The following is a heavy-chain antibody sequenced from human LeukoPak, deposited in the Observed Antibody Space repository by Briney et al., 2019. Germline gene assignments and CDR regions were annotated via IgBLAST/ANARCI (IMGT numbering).Heavy chain of an antibody. CDR1: GFTFSSCD. CDR2: IGTAGDT. D-gene: IGHD2-2*01. V-gene: IGHV3-13*01. J-gene: IGHJ6*03. CDR3: ARGTGGYVVVPAWGKTDYYYMDV. Sequence: PGGSLRLSCAASGFTFSSCDMHWVRQATGKGLEWVSAIGTAGDTYYPGSVKGRFTISRENAKNSLYLQMNSLRAGDTAVYYCARGTGGYVVVPAWGKTDYYYMDVWGKGTTVTVSS.